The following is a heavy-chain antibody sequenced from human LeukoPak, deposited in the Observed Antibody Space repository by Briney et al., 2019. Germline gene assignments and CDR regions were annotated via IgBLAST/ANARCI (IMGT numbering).Heavy chain of an antibody. CDR2: IYHSGST. J-gene: IGHJ6*03. CDR1: GYSISSGYY. CDR3: ARLRIQLWGDYYYYMDV. Sequence: SETLSLTCAVSGYSISSGYYWGWIRQPPGKGLEWIGSIYHSGSTYYNPSLKSRVTISVDTSKNQFSLKLSSVTAADTAVYYCARLRIQLWGDYYYYMDVWGKGTTVTVSS. D-gene: IGHD5-18*01. V-gene: IGHV4-38-2*01.